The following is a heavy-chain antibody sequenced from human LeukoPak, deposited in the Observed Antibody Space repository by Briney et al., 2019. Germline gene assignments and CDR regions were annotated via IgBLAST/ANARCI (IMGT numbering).Heavy chain of an antibody. CDR3: ARVNGDYEKTYYFDY. CDR1: GYTFTSYG. D-gene: IGHD4-17*01. Sequence: ASVKVSCKASGYTFTSYGISWVRQAPGQGLEWVGWISAYNGNTNYAQKLQGRVTMTTDTSTSTAYMELRSLRSDDTAVYYCARVNGDYEKTYYFDYWGQGALVTVSS. J-gene: IGHJ4*02. V-gene: IGHV1-18*01. CDR2: ISAYNGNT.